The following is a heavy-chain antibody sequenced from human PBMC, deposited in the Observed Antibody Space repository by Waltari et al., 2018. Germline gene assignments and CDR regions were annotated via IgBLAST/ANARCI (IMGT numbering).Heavy chain of an antibody. CDR1: GGSISSYY. Sequence: QVQLQESGPGLVKPSETLSLTCTVSGGSISSYYWSWIRQPPGKGLGWIGYIYYSGRTHYTPSLKSRGPISVDTSKNQFSLKPSSVTAADTAVYYCARDDIVVVPAAPKLYYYYGMDVWGQGTTVTVSS. D-gene: IGHD2-2*01. J-gene: IGHJ6*02. CDR3: ARDDIVVVPAAPKLYYYYGMDV. CDR2: IYYSGRT. V-gene: IGHV4-59*01.